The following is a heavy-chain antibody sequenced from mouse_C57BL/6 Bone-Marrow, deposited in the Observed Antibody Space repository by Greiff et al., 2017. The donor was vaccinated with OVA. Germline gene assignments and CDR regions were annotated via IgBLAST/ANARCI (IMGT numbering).Heavy chain of an antibody. CDR3: AKNSDYGNSLFAY. CDR1: GFSLTSYG. CDR2: IWSGGST. Sequence: VQLVESGPGLVQPSQSLSITCTVSGFSLTSYGVHWVRQPPGKGLEWLGVIWSGGSTDYNAAFISRLSISKDNSKSKVFFKMNSLQADDTAIYYCAKNSDYGNSLFAYWGQGTLVTVSA. J-gene: IGHJ3*01. D-gene: IGHD2-1*01. V-gene: IGHV2-4*01.